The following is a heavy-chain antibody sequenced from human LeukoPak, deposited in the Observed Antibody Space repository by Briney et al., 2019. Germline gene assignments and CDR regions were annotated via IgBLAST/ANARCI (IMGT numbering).Heavy chain of an antibody. V-gene: IGHV1-8*01. D-gene: IGHD1-1*01. CDR2: MNPNSGNT. CDR1: GYTFTSHD. CDR3: ARGYSPSLRTTGNDF. J-gene: IGHJ4*02. Sequence: GESLKISCKGSGYTFTSHDINWVRQATGRGLEWMGWMNPNSGNTGYAQKFQGRVTMTRDTSINTAYMELHSLRSEDTAVYYCARGYSPSLRTTGNDFWGQGTLVTVSS.